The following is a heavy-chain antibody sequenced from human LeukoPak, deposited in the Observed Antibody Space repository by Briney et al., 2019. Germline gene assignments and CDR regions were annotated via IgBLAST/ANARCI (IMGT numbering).Heavy chain of an antibody. CDR1: GSTFTSYG. CDR3: ASGQTYSSSWQGDYYYGMDV. D-gene: IGHD6-13*01. V-gene: IGHV1-18*01. J-gene: IGHJ6*02. CDR2: ISAFNGNT. Sequence: ASVKVSCKASGSTFTSYGISWVRQAPGQGLEWMGWISAFNGNTNYSQNLQGRVTMTTDTSTSTAYMELRSLRSDDTAVYYCASGQTYSSSWQGDYYYGMDVWGQGTTVTVSS.